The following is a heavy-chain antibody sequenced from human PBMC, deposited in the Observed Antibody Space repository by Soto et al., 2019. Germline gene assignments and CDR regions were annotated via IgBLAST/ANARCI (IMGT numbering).Heavy chain of an antibody. CDR2: ISGDGSST. V-gene: IGHV3-74*01. Sequence: PGGSLRLSCSASVFTFSSYEMNWVRQSPGKGLVWVSRISGDGSSTSYADSVKGRFTTSRDNAKNTLYLQMNSLRAEDTAVYYCAKSNYGMDVWGQGTTVTVSS. CDR3: AKSNYGMDV. D-gene: IGHD6-6*01. J-gene: IGHJ6*02. CDR1: VFTFSSYE.